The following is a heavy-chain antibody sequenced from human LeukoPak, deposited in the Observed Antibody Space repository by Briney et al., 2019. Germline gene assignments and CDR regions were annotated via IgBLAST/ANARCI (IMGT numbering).Heavy chain of an antibody. J-gene: IGHJ4*02. CDR3: ARVDTVMAYYFDL. V-gene: IGHV3-53*01. CDR1: GFTVGTNC. D-gene: IGHD5-18*01. Sequence: GGSLRLSCAASGFTVGTNCMTWVRQAPGKGLEWVSTIYSGGTTYYADSVMGRFTISRHNSRNTLYLQMNSLRAEDTAVYYCARVDTVMAYYFDLWGQGTLVTVSS. CDR2: IYSGGTT.